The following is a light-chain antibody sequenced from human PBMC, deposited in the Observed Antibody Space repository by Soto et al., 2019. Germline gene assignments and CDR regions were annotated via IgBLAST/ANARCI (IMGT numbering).Light chain of an antibody. CDR1: QSVNSYY. J-gene: IGKJ1*01. CDR2: SAS. CDR3: QYYGSSPWT. Sequence: EIVWTQSPGTLSLSPGERATLSCRASQSVNSYYLAWYQQKPGQAPRLLIYSASSRATGIPDRFSGSGSGTDFTLTISRLEPEDFVVYYCQYYGSSPWTFGQGTKVEIK. V-gene: IGKV3-20*01.